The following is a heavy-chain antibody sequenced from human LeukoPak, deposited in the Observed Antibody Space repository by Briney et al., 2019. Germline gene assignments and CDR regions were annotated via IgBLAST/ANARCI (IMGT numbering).Heavy chain of an antibody. CDR1: GYSFTSYW. V-gene: IGHV5-10-1*01. D-gene: IGHD5-18*01. J-gene: IGHJ3*02. Sequence: GESLKISCKGSGYSFTSYWISWVRQMPGKGLEWVGRIDPSDSYTNYSPSFQGHVTISADKSISTAYLQWSSLKASDTAMYYCARPSGYSYDRDAFDIWGQGTMVTVSS. CDR2: IDPSDSYT. CDR3: ARPSGYSYDRDAFDI.